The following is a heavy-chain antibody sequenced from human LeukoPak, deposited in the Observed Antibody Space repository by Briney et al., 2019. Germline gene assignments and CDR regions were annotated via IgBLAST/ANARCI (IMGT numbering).Heavy chain of an antibody. CDR3: ARDSSGYQ. CDR1: GFTFSTYW. J-gene: IGHJ4*02. D-gene: IGHD3-22*01. CDR2: IKEDGSEK. Sequence: PGGSLRLSCAASGFTFSTYWMSWVRQAPGKGLEWVANIKEDGSEKYYGDSVKGRFTISRDNAKNSLYLEMNSLRVEDTAAYYCARDSSGYQWGQGTLVTVSS. V-gene: IGHV3-7*01.